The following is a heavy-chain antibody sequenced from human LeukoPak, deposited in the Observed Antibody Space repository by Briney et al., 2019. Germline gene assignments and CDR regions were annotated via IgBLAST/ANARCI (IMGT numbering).Heavy chain of an antibody. J-gene: IGHJ3*02. CDR1: GFTFSSYS. D-gene: IGHD7-27*01. Sequence: GGSLRLSCAASGFTFSSYSMNWVRQAPGKGLEWVSAISGSGGSTYYADSVKGRYTISRDNSKNTLYLQMNSLRAEDTAVYYCAKGSWGSWAFDIWGQGTMVTVSS. V-gene: IGHV3-23*01. CDR3: AKGSWGSWAFDI. CDR2: ISGSGGST.